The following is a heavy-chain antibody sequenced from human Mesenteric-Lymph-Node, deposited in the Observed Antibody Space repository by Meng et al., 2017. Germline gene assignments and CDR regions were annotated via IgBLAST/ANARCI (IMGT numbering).Heavy chain of an antibody. Sequence: VRWVESGGGLAQPGGSLRLSCAGSGSTFTDHWMYWVRQGPGKGLVWVSRINPDGSNPTYADSVKGRFTISRDNAKNTVYLQMNSLRAEDTAVYYCTNDRLNHWGQGALVTVSS. CDR1: GSTFTDHW. D-gene: IGHD1-1*01. V-gene: IGHV3-74*02. CDR3: TNDRLNH. J-gene: IGHJ1*01. CDR2: INPDGSNP.